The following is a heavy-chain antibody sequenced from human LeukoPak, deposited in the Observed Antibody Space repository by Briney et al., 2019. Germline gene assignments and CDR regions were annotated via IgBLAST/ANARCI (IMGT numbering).Heavy chain of an antibody. D-gene: IGHD3-9*01. Sequence: KPSETLSLTCTVSGGSISSGDYYWSWIRQPPGKGLEWIGYIYYGGSTYYNPSLKSRVTISVDTSKNQFSLKLSSVTAADTAVYYCAEAYYDILTGYYGAFDIWGQGTMVTVSS. J-gene: IGHJ3*02. CDR3: AEAYYDILTGYYGAFDI. V-gene: IGHV4-30-4*08. CDR1: GGSISSGDYY. CDR2: IYYGGST.